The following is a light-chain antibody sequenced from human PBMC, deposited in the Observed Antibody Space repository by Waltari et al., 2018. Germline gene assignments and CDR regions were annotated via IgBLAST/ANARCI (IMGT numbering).Light chain of an antibody. Sequence: DIQMTQSTSTLYASVGDRVTITCRASQSISNWLAWYQQKPGKAPKLLIYKASTLESGVPSRFSGSGSGTEFTLTISSLQPDDFATYYCQQYNSYSLLTFGGGTKVEIK. CDR2: KAS. CDR1: QSISNW. J-gene: IGKJ4*01. V-gene: IGKV1-5*03. CDR3: QQYNSYSLLT.